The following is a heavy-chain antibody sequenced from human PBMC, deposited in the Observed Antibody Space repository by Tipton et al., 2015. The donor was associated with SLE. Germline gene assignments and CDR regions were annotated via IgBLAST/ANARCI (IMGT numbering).Heavy chain of an antibody. CDR1: GFTFSSYA. J-gene: IGHJ2*01. Sequence: SLRLSCAASGFTFSSYAMHWVRQAPGKGLEWVAVISYDGSNKYYADSVKGRFTISRDNSKNTLYLQMNSLRAEDTAVYYCARDGTAAAGTYWYFDLWGRGTLVTVSS. CDR3: ARDGTAAAGTYWYFDL. CDR2: ISYDGSNK. D-gene: IGHD6-13*01. V-gene: IGHV3-30-3*01.